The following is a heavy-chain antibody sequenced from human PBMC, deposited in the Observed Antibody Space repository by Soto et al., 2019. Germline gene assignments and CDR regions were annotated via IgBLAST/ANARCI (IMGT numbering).Heavy chain of an antibody. CDR1: GFTFSSYA. V-gene: IGHV3-30-3*01. D-gene: IGHD6-19*01. Sequence: QVQLVESGGGVVQPGRSLRLSCAASGFTFSSYAMHWVRQAPGKGLEWVAVISYDGSKKYYADSVKGRFTISRDNSKNTLYLQMNSLRAEDTAVYYCARDALLYSSGWGSYFDYWGQGTLVTVSS. J-gene: IGHJ4*02. CDR2: ISYDGSKK. CDR3: ARDALLYSSGWGSYFDY.